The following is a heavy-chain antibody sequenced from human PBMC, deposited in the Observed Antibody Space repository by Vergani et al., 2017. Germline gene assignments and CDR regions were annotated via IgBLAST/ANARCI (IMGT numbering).Heavy chain of an antibody. CDR1: GGSFTSYH. J-gene: IGHJ6*03. CDR2: IDHTGRP. CDR3: ASVNTESNGHLYYYYYMDV. D-gene: IGHD2-8*01. Sequence: QVQLQQWGGGLLKPSETLTLTCVVNGGSFTSYHWTWIRQSPGEGLEWVGDIDHTGRPDYNSSLKSRLTMSVDKSRNQFSLTHKYVTATDTVIYFCASVNTESNGHLYYYYYMDVWGQGTAVTVS. V-gene: IGHV4-34*01.